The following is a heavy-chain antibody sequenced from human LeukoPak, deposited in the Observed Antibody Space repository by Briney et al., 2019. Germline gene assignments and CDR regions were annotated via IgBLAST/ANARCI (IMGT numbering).Heavy chain of an antibody. CDR2: INPNSGGT. D-gene: IGHD6-19*01. Sequence: ASVKVFCKASGYTFTGYYMHWVRQAPGQGLEWMGWINPNSGGTNYAQKFQGRVTMTRDTSISTAYMELSRLRSDDTAVYYCAGKSEGGSGWYDYWGQGTLVTVSS. V-gene: IGHV1-2*02. CDR1: GYTFTGYY. CDR3: AGKSEGGSGWYDY. J-gene: IGHJ4*02.